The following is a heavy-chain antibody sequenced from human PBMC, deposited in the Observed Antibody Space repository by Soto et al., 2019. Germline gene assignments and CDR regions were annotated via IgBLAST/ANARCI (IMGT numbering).Heavy chain of an antibody. D-gene: IGHD2-21*01. CDR2: INHSGST. CDR1: GGSFSGYY. Sequence: SETLSLTCAVYGGSFSGYYWSWIRQPPGKGLEWIGEINHSGSTNYNPSLKSRVTISVDTSKNQFSLKLSSVTAADTAVYYCARRRTTTPSVIEGYYYYYYGMDVWGQGTTVTVSS. CDR3: ARRRTTTPSVIEGYYYYYYGMDV. V-gene: IGHV4-34*01. J-gene: IGHJ6*02.